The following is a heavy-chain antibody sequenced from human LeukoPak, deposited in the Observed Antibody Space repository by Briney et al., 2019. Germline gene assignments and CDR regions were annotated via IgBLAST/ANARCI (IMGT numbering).Heavy chain of an antibody. CDR1: GFTVRSNY. V-gene: IGHV3-53*01. Sequence: PGGSLRLSCAASGFTVRSNYMSWVRQAPGKGLEWVLVIYSGGSTYYADSVKGRFTISRDNSKNTLYLQMNSLRAEDTAVYYCATSGWYQGIDYWGQGTLVTVSS. CDR2: IYSGGST. CDR3: ATSGWYQGIDY. D-gene: IGHD6-19*01. J-gene: IGHJ4*02.